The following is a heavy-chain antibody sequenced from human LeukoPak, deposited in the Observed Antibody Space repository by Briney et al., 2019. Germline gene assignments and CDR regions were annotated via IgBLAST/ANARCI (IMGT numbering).Heavy chain of an antibody. V-gene: IGHV3-23*01. J-gene: IGHJ5*02. CDR1: GFTFGSYA. Sequence: PGGSLRLSCAASGFTFGSYAMNWVRQAPGKGLEWVSGMSGSGDTTYYADSVKGRFTISRDNSKNTLYLQMNSLRAEDTAVYYCAKSAHLFPDWFDPWGQGTLVTVS. CDR2: MSGSGDTT. CDR3: AKSAHLFPDWFDP.